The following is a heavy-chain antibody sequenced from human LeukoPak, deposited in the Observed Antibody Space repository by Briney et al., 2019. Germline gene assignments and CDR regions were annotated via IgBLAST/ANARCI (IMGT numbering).Heavy chain of an antibody. CDR2: INQDGGDT. Sequence: PGGSLRLSCTASGFTFSSYWMSWVRQAPGKGLEWVANINQDGGDTHYADSVKGRFTVSRDNAKNSLYLQMNSLRAEDTAVYYFARAPGTDSGVWCYPWGQGTLVTVSS. V-gene: IGHV3-7*01. CDR1: GFTFSSYW. J-gene: IGHJ5*02. D-gene: IGHD1-7*01. CDR3: ARAPGTDSGVWCYP.